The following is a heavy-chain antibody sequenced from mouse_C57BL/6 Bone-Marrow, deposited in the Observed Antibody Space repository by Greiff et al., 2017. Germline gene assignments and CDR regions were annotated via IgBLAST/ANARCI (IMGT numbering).Heavy chain of an antibody. CDR2: ISDGGSYT. Sequence: EVKLMESGGGLVKPGGSLKLSCAASGFTFSSYAMSWVRQTPEKRLEWVATISDGGSYTYYPDNVKGRFTISRDNAKNNLYLQMSHLKSEDTAMYYCARRRDYYGSSPWFAYWGQGTLVTVSA. J-gene: IGHJ3*01. CDR1: GFTFSSYA. CDR3: ARRRDYYGSSPWFAY. D-gene: IGHD1-1*01. V-gene: IGHV5-4*03.